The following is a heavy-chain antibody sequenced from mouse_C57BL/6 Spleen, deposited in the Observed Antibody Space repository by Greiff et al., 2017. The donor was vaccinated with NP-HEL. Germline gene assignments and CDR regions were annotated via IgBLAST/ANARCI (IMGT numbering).Heavy chain of an antibody. CDR3: ARSYDGYSDY. D-gene: IGHD2-3*01. J-gene: IGHJ2*01. CDR1: GYTFTDYY. Sequence: EVQLVESGPVLVKPGASVKMSCKASGYTFTDYYMNWVKQSHGKSLEWIGVINPYNGGTSYNQKFKGKATLTVDKSSSTAYMELNSLTSEDSAVYYCARSYDGYSDYWGQGTTLTVSS. CDR2: INPYNGGT. V-gene: IGHV1-19*01.